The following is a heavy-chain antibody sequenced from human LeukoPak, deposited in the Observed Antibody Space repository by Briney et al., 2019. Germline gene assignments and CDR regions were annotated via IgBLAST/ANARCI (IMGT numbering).Heavy chain of an antibody. V-gene: IGHV4-38-2*01. CDR2: IFHSGKT. CDR3: ASTSSSGDY. Sequence: SETLSLTCGVSGYSISSGYYWGWIRQSPGKGLEWIGSIFHSGKTYYNLSLKSRVTISVDTSKNQFSLKLSSVTAADTAVYYCASTSSSGDYWGQGTLVTVSS. CDR1: GYSISSGYY. D-gene: IGHD6-6*01. J-gene: IGHJ4*02.